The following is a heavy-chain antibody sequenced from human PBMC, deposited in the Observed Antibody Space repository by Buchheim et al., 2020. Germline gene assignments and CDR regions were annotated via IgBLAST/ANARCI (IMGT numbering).Heavy chain of an antibody. CDR2: ISSASKYI. J-gene: IGHJ4*02. D-gene: IGHD3-16*01. Sequence: EVQLVESGGGLVKPGGSLKISCTGSGFNFKNFNINWVRQAPGQGLEWVSAISSASKYIYYIDSVRGRFTISRDDAKHSVYLQMNSLRADDTAVYFCARETWATSFDHWGQGTL. V-gene: IGHV3-21*06. CDR3: ARETWATSFDH. CDR1: GFNFKNFN.